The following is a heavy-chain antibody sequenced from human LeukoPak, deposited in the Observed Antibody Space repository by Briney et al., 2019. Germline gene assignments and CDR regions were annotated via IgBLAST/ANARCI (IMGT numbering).Heavy chain of an antibody. J-gene: IGHJ6*02. CDR1: GFTFSDYY. Sequence: KPGGSLRLSCAASGFTFSDYYMSWIRQAPGRGLEWVSDISIGGTTLLYADSVKGRFTISRDNAKNSLYLQMNSLRVEGTAVYYCARDSSPYHYGMDVWGQGTTVTVS. CDR2: ISIGGTTL. V-gene: IGHV3-11*01. CDR3: ARDSSPYHYGMDV.